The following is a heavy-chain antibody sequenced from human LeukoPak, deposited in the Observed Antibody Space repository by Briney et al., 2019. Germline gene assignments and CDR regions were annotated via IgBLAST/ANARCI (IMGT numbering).Heavy chain of an antibody. CDR3: ARDVGEYCSSTNCYASHY. CDR1: GYTFTDYY. Sequence: ASVKVSCKASGYTFTDYYIHWVRQAPGQGLEWIGWINLNSGGTKYAQKFQGGVTMTRDTSITTAYMELSSLRSDDTAVYYCARDVGEYCSSTNCYASHYWGQGTLVTVSS. V-gene: IGHV1-2*02. J-gene: IGHJ4*02. CDR2: INLNSGGT. D-gene: IGHD2-2*01.